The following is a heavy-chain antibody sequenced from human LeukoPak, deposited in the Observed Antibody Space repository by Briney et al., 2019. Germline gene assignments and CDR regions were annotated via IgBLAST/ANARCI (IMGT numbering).Heavy chain of an antibody. CDR1: GGSISSSNNY. D-gene: IGHD4-11*01. V-gene: IGHV4-39*07. CDR2: MYYSGSI. Sequence: SETLSLTCTVSGGSISSSNNYWGWIRQPPSKGLEWIGSMYYSGSIFYNPSLKSRVTISVNTSKNQFSLKVSSVTAADTAVYYCARDRPYDYSNYNWFDPWGQGILVTVSS. CDR3: ARDRPYDYSNYNWFDP. J-gene: IGHJ5*02.